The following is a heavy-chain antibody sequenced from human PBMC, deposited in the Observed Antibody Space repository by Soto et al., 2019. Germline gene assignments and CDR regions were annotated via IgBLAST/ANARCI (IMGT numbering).Heavy chain of an antibody. V-gene: IGHV3-30*18. Sequence: QVQLVESGGGVVQPGRSLRLSCAASGFTFSSYGMHWVRQAPGKGLEWVAVISYDGSNKYYADSVKGRFTISRDNSKNTLYLQMSSLRAVDTAVYYCAKLFGEVAAAGSPIGSFSFDYWGQGTLVTVSS. CDR3: AKLFGEVAAAGSPIGSFSFDY. J-gene: IGHJ4*02. D-gene: IGHD6-13*01. CDR1: GFTFSSYG. CDR2: ISYDGSNK.